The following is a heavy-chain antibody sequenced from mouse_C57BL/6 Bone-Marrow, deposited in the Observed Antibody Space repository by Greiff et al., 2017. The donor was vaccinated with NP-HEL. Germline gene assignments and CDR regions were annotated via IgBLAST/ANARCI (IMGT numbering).Heavy chain of an antibody. Sequence: VQLQQSGPELVKPGASVKISCKASGYTFTDYYMNWVKQSHGKSLEWIGDINPNNGGTSYNQKFKGKATLTVDKSSSTAYMELPRLTSEDYAVYYCAGCGLAYWGQGTLLTVSA. J-gene: IGHJ3*01. V-gene: IGHV1-26*01. CDR2: INPNNGGT. CDR3: AGCGLAY. CDR1: GYTFTDYY.